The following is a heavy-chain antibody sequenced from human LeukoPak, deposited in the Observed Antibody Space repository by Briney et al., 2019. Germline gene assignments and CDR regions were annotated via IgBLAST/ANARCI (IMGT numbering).Heavy chain of an antibody. J-gene: IGHJ5*02. V-gene: IGHV4-34*01. CDR3: ARRNYYDSSGYYL. CDR2: INHSGST. CDR1: GGSFSGYY. D-gene: IGHD3-22*01. Sequence: SETLSLTCAVYGGSFSGYYWSWIRQPPGKGLEWIGEINHSGSTNYNPSLKSRVTISVDTSKNQFSLRLSSVTAADTAVYYCARRNYYDSSGYYLWGQGTPVTVSS.